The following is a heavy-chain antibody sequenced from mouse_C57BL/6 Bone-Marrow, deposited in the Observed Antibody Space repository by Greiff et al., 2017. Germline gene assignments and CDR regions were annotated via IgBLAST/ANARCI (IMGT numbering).Heavy chain of an antibody. CDR2: IWGDGST. V-gene: IGHV2-3*01. D-gene: IGHD2-10*02. CDR1: GFSFNSYG. Sequence: QVQLQQSGPGLVAPSQSLSISCTVSGFSFNSYGVSWVRQPPGKGLEWLGVIWGDGSTNYHSALISRLSISKDNSKSQVFFKLHSLQTDDTATYYCAKNSPSFDYWGQGTTLTVSS. CDR3: AKNSPSFDY. J-gene: IGHJ2*01.